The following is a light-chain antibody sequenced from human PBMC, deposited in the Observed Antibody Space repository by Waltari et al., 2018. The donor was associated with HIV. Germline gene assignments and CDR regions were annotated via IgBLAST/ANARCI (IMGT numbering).Light chain of an antibody. CDR3: GTWDSSLSAGV. CDR2: DSN. Sequence: QSVLTQPPSVSAAPGQKVTISCSGSSSNIGNHYVSWYQQLPGPAPKVLIYDSNKRPEGIPDGVSGYKAGTSATLGITGLQTGDEADYYCGTWDSSLSAGVFGGGTMLTVL. V-gene: IGLV1-51*01. CDR1: SSNIGNHY. J-gene: IGLJ2*01.